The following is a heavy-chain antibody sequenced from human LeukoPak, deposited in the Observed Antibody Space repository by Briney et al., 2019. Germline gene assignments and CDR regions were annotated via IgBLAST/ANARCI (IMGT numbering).Heavy chain of an antibody. J-gene: IGHJ4*02. CDR2: IIPIFGTA. CDR3: ARVHDSSGSWDY. D-gene: IGHD3-22*01. CDR1: GGTFSSYA. Sequence: ASVTVSCKASGGTFSSYAISWVRQAPGQGLEWMGGIIPIFGTANYAQKFQGRVTITADESTSTAYMELSSLRSEDTAVYYCARVHDSSGSWDYWGQGTLVTVSS. V-gene: IGHV1-69*13.